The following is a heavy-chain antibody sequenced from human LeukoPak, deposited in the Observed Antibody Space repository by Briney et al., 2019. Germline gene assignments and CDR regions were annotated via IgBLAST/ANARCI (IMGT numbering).Heavy chain of an antibody. CDR2: IYYSGTT. V-gene: IGHV4-39*07. D-gene: IGHD1-26*01. CDR3: ARESGSYYYNGMDV. CDR1: GGSISSSSYY. J-gene: IGHJ6*02. Sequence: PSETLSLTCTVSGGSISSSSYYWGWIRQPPGKGLEWIGSIYYSGTTYYNPSLKSRVAISVDTSKNQFSLKLSSVTAADTAVYYCARESGSYYYNGMDVWGQGTTVTVSS.